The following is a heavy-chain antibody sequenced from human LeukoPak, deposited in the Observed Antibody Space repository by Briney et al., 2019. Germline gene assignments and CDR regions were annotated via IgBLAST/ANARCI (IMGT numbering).Heavy chain of an antibody. D-gene: IGHD4-11*01. CDR3: ARDYSNYGFDP. CDR2: IIPIFGIA. Sequence: SVKVSRKASGGTFSSYAISWVRQAPGQGLEWMGRIIPIFGIANYAQKFQGRVTITADKSTSTAYMELSSLRSEDTAVYYCARDYSNYGFDPWGQGTLVTVSS. J-gene: IGHJ5*02. CDR1: GGTFSSYA. V-gene: IGHV1-69*04.